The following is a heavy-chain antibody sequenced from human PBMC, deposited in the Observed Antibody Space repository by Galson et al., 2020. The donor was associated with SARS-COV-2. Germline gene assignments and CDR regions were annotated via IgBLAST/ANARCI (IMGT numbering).Heavy chain of an antibody. D-gene: IGHD3-22*01. CDR2: ISYDGSNK. V-gene: IGHV3-30*18. CDR3: AKDRGYYSGIDAFDI. Sequence: GESLKISCAASGFTFSSYGMHWVRQAPGKGLEWVAVISYDGSNKYYADSVKGRFTISRDNSKNTLYLQMNSLRAEDTAVYYCAKDRGYYSGIDAFDIWGQGTMVTVSS. J-gene: IGHJ3*02. CDR1: GFTFSSYG.